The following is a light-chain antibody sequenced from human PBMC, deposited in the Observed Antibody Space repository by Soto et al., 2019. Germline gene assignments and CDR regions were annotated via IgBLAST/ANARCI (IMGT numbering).Light chain of an antibody. J-gene: IGKJ1*01. CDR2: DAS. CDR3: QQHDSYPWT. CDR1: QSISSW. Sequence: DIQMTQSPSTLSASVGDRVTITCRASQSISSWLAWYQQKPGKVPKLLIYDASSLESGVPSRFSGGGSGTEFTLTISSLQPDDFATYYCQQHDSYPWTFGQGTKVEIK. V-gene: IGKV1-5*01.